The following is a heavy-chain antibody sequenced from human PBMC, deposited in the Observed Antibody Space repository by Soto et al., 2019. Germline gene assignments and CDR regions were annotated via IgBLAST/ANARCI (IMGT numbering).Heavy chain of an antibody. CDR3: ARVPLPQNSSSWYRLGFYYYYMDV. V-gene: IGHV3-21*01. CDR2: ISSSSSYI. J-gene: IGHJ6*03. D-gene: IGHD6-13*01. CDR1: GFTFSSYS. Sequence: GGSLRLSCAASGFTFSSYSMNWVRQAPGKGLEWVSSISSSSSYIYYADSVKGRFTISRDNAKNSLYLQMNSLGAEDTAVYYCARVPLPQNSSSWYRLGFYYYYMDVWGKGTTVTVSS.